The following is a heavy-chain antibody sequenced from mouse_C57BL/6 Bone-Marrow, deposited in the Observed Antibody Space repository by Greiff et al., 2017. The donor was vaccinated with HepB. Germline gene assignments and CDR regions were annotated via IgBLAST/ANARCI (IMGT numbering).Heavy chain of an antibody. J-gene: IGHJ2*01. V-gene: IGHV14-2*01. CDR1: GFNIKDYY. Sequence: EVKLMESGAELVKPGASVKLSCTASGFNIKDYYMHWVKQRTEQGLEWIGRIDPEDGETKYAPKFQGKATITADTSSNTAYLQLSSLTSEDTAVYYCARPPIYYYGSPYYFDYWGQGTTLTVSS. D-gene: IGHD1-1*01. CDR3: ARPPIYYYGSPYYFDY. CDR2: IDPEDGET.